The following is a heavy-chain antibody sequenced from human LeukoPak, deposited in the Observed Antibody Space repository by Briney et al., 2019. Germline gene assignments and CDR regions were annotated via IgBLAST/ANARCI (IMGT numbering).Heavy chain of an antibody. V-gene: IGHV3-38-3*01. CDR2: ISCGST. D-gene: IGHD3-3*01. Sequence: QPGGSLLLSCAASGFTVSSNEMSWVRQAPGKGLEWVSSISCGSTYYADSRKGRFTISRDNSKNTLHLQMNSLRAEDTAVYYCASQSSGGFFEDYWGQGTLVTVSS. J-gene: IGHJ4*02. CDR3: ASQSSGGFFEDY. CDR1: GFTVSSNE.